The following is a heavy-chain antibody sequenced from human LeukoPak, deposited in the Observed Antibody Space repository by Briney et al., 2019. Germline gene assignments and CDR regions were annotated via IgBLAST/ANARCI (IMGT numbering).Heavy chain of an antibody. J-gene: IGHJ5*02. CDR1: GGSISSGSYY. V-gene: IGHV4-61*02. CDR2: IYTSGST. Sequence: PSETLSLTCTVSGGSISSGSYYWSWIRQPAGKGLEWIGRIYTSGSTNYNLSLKSRVTISVDTSKNQFSLKLSSVTAADTAVYYCARGRGYSYPNWFDPWGQGTLVTVSS. D-gene: IGHD5-18*01. CDR3: ARGRGYSYPNWFDP.